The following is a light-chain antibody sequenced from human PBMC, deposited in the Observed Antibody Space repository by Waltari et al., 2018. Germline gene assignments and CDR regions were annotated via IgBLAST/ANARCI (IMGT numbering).Light chain of an antibody. J-gene: IGKJ2*01. CDR2: KVS. Sequence: DAVMTQSPLSLPVTLGQPASISCRSLQSLVFSDGNFDLNWFQQRPGQSPRRLIYKVSNRDSGVPDRFSGSGSGTDFTLKISRVEAEDVGGVYYCMQATHWPYTFGQGTKLEIK. CDR1: QSLVFSDGNFD. V-gene: IGKV2-30*01. CDR3: MQATHWPYT.